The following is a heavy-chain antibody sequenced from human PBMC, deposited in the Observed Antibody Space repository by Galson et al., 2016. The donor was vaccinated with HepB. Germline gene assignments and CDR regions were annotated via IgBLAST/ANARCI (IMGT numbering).Heavy chain of an antibody. J-gene: IGHJ6*02. CDR2: TSYDGSHK. D-gene: IGHD5-24*01. CDR3: ARPRRWPQYYYGLDV. V-gene: IGHV3-30-3*01. Sequence: SLRLSCAPSGFSVSNNYMHWVRQAPGKGLEWVAVTSYDGSHKHYRDSVKGRFTISRDNSKNTLYLQMNSLRREDTAVYYCARPRRWPQYYYGLDVWGQGTTVTVSS. CDR1: GFSVSNNY.